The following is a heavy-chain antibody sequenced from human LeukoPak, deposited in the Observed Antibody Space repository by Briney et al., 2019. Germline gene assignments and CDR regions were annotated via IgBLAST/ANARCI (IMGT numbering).Heavy chain of an antibody. CDR1: GGSINISY. CDR2: IYHRGST. D-gene: IGHD3-9*01. V-gene: IGHV4-4*09. J-gene: IGHJ3*02. CDR3: ARSGVFSGYDAFDI. Sequence: SETLSLTCTVSGGSINISYWSWIRQPPGKGLEWIGYIYHRGSTNYNPSLKSRITVSVDTSKNQFSLKVTSVTAADTAVYYCARSGVFSGYDAFDIWGQGTMVTVSS.